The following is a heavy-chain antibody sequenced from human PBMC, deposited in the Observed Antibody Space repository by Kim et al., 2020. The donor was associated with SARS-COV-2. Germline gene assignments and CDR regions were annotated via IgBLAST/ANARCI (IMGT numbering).Heavy chain of an antibody. J-gene: IGHJ6*02. CDR2: IWYDGSNK. V-gene: IGHV3-33*06. Sequence: GGSLRLSCAASGFTFSSYGMHWVRQAPGKGLEWVAVIWYDGSNKYYADSVKGRFTISRDNSKNTLYLQMNSLRAEDTAVYYCAKPLRAPRSGHYYGMDVWGQGTTVTVSS. D-gene: IGHD3-3*01. CDR1: GFTFSSYG. CDR3: AKPLRAPRSGHYYGMDV.